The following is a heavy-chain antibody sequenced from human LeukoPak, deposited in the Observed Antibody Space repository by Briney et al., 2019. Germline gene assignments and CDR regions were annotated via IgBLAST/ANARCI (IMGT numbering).Heavy chain of an antibody. CDR2: INNDGSTT. D-gene: IGHD3-9*01. CDR1: GFIFSDYW. V-gene: IGHV3-74*01. CDR3: AGANYDILTGYYYYYMDV. Sequence: GGSLRLSCAGSGFIFSDYWMNWVRQAPGKGLVWVSLINNDGSTTTYADSVKGRFTISRDNAKTSLYLQMNSLRAEDTAVYYCAGANYDILTGYYYYYMDVWGKGTTVTISS. J-gene: IGHJ6*03.